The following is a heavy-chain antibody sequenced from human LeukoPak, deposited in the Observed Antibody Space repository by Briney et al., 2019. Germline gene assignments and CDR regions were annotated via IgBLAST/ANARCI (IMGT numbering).Heavy chain of an antibody. D-gene: IGHD4-11*01. V-gene: IGHV1-69*04. CDR3: ARGDFKGQGMTTVTTLDY. CDR2: IIPILGIA. CDR1: GDTFSSYA. J-gene: IGHJ4*02. Sequence: TVNVSRKASGDTFSSYAISWVRQAPGQGLEWMGRIIPILGIANYAQTFQDRDTITADKSTSPAYMELSSLRSEDTAVYSCARGDFKGQGMTTVTTLDYWGQGTLVTVSS.